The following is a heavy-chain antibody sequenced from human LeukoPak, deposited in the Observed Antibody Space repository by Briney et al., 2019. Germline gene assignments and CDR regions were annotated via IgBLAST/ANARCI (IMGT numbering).Heavy chain of an antibody. J-gene: IGHJ4*02. CDR2: INSDGTST. CDR1: GFTFSSYW. V-gene: IGHV3-74*01. Sequence: PGGSLRLSCAASGFTFSSYWMHWVRQAPGKGLVWVSRINSDGTSTTYADSVKGRFTISRDNAKNTLYLQMNSLRAEGTAVYHCARVGSSFGDYVQFDYWGQGTLVTVSS. D-gene: IGHD4-17*01. CDR3: ARVGSSFGDYVQFDY.